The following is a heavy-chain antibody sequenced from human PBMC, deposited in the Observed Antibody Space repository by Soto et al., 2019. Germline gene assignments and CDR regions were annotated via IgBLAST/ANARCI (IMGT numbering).Heavy chain of an antibody. Sequence: GAAVKVSCKSSGGTFSSYAISWVRQAPGQGLEWMGGIIPIFGTANYAQKFQVRVTITADKSTSTAYMELSSLRSEDTAVYYCARGPYSGYARTHFDYWGQGTLVTVSS. CDR1: GGTFSSYA. CDR3: ARGPYSGYARTHFDY. CDR2: IIPIFGTA. D-gene: IGHD5-12*01. V-gene: IGHV1-69*06. J-gene: IGHJ4*02.